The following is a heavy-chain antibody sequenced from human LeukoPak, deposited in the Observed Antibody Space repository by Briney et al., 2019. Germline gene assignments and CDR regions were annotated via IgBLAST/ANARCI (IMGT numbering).Heavy chain of an antibody. J-gene: IGHJ3*02. D-gene: IGHD6-19*01. CDR2: IGTSSSAI. CDR3: ARDWLYAFHI. CDR1: GFTFSSYS. Sequence: PGGSLRLSCAASGFTFSSYSVNWVREAPGKGLEWISFIGTSSSAIYYADSVKGRFTISRDNAKNSLYLQMNSMRDGDTAVYYSARDWLYAFHIWGQGTMVTVSS. V-gene: IGHV3-48*02.